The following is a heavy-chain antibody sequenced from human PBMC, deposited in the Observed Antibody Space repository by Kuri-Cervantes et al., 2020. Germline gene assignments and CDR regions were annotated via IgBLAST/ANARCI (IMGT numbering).Heavy chain of an antibody. J-gene: IGHJ4*02. V-gene: IGHV4-4*02. Sequence: SQTLSLTCAVSGGSISGSNWWSWVRQPPGKGLEWIGEIYHSGSTNYKPSLKSRVSISVDKSKNQFSLRLSSVTAADTAVYYCARGSGSYYEARYYFDYWGQGTLVTVSS. D-gene: IGHD1-26*01. CDR2: IYHSGST. CDR3: ARGSGSYYEARYYFDY. CDR1: GGSISGSNW.